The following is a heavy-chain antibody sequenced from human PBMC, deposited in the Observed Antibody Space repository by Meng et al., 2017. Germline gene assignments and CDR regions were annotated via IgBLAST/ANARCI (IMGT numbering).Heavy chain of an antibody. D-gene: IGHD2-2*01. V-gene: IGHV4-34*01. CDR3: ARNDCSSTSCYAYYYYGMDV. Sequence: GSLRLSCAVYGGSFSGYYWSWIRQPPGKGLEWIGSIYYSGSTYYNPSLKSRVTISVDTSKNQSSLKLSSVTAADTAVYYCARNDCSSTSCYAYYYYGMDVWGQGTTVTVSS. CDR1: GGSFSGYY. J-gene: IGHJ6*02. CDR2: IYYSGST.